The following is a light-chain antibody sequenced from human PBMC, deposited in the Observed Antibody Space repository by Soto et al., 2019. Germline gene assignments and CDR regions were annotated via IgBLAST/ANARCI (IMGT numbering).Light chain of an antibody. J-gene: IGKJ5*01. CDR2: GAS. CDR1: QTVSGK. CDR3: QQRSNWPSIT. Sequence: EIVMTQSPDTLSVSPGERATLSCRASQTVSGKLAWYQQKPGQAPRLLIYGASTRATGTPARFSSSGSGKEFSLTISSLQSEDSAVYYCQQRSNWPSITFGQGTRLEIK. V-gene: IGKV3-15*01.